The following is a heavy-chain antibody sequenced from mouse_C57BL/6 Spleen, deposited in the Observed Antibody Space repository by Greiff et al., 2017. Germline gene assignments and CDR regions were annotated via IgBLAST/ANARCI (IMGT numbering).Heavy chain of an antibody. CDR2: IYPGDGDT. V-gene: IGHV1-82*01. J-gene: IGHJ4*01. Sequence: VKLMESGPELVKPGASVKISCKASGYAFSSSWMNWVKQRPGKGLERIGRIYPGDGDTNYNGTFKGKATLTADKSSSTAYMQLSSLTSEDSAVYFCASGSSFYYAMDYWGQGTSVTVSS. CDR1: GYAFSSSW. D-gene: IGHD1-1*01. CDR3: ASGSSFYYAMDY.